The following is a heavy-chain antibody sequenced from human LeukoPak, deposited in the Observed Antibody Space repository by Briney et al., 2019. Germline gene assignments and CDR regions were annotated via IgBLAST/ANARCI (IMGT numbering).Heavy chain of an antibody. CDR2: IYYSGST. D-gene: IGHD3-22*01. CDR3: ARVGRYYDSSGYYYYYYYYMDV. V-gene: IGHV4-30-4*08. J-gene: IGHJ6*03. CDR1: GGSISSGDYY. Sequence: SETLSLTCTVSGGSISSGDYYWSWIRQPPGKGLEWIGYIYYSGSTYYNPSLKSRVTISVDTSKNQFSLKLSSVTAADTAAYYCARVGRYYDSSGYYYYYYYYMDVWGKGITVTVSS.